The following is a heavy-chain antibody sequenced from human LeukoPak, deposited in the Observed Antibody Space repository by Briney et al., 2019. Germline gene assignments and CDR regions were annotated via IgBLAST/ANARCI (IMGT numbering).Heavy chain of an antibody. CDR3: AKGGATILSAFDI. D-gene: IGHD1-26*01. Sequence: GGSLRLSCAGSGFDPWRYAMSWVRQAPGKGLEWVADISDGGDGTHYADSVKGRFTISRDNSRNTLYLQMNSLRAEDTAVYYCAKGGATILSAFDIWGQGTMVTVSS. V-gene: IGHV3-23*01. CDR1: GFDPWRYA. CDR2: ISDGGDGT. J-gene: IGHJ3*02.